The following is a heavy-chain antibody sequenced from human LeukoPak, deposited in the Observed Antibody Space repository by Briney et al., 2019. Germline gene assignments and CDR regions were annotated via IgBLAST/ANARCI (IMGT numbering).Heavy chain of an antibody. CDR2: INPNSGGT. J-gene: IGHJ4*02. CDR1: GYTFTGYY. CDR3: ARTKYSGYAIDY. V-gene: IGHV1-2*02. D-gene: IGHD5-12*01. Sequence: ASVKVSCKASGYTFTGYYMHWVRQAPGQGLERMGWINPNSGGTNYAQKFQGRVTMTRDTSISTAYMELSRLRSDDTAVYYCARTKYSGYAIDYWGQGTLVTVSS.